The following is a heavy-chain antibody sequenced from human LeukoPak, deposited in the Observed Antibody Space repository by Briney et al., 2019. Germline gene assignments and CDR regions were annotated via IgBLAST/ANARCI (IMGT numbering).Heavy chain of an antibody. CDR3: ATLGIQLWFDY. CDR1: GGSISSGGYY. CDR2: IYYSGST. V-gene: IGHV4-31*03. J-gene: IGHJ5*01. D-gene: IGHD5-18*01. Sequence: PSETLSLTCTVSGGSISSGGYYWSWIRQRPGKGLEWIGYIYYSGSTYYNPSLKSRVTISVDTSKNQFSLKLSSVTAADTAVYYCATLGIQLWFDYWGQGTLVTVSS.